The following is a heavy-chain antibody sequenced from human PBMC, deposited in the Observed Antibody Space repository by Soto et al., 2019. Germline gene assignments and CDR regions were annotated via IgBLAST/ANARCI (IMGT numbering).Heavy chain of an antibody. J-gene: IGHJ6*02. CDR3: ATPVRGAGYYGMDV. CDR1: GGSISSYH. V-gene: IGHV4-59*01. CDR2: IHYSGTT. Sequence: PSETLSLTCTVSGGSISSYHWSWIRQPPGKGLEWIGYIHYSGTTSYNPSLKSRVTISVDMSKDQFSLKLSSVTAADTAVYYCATPVRGAGYYGMDVWGQGTTVTVSS. D-gene: IGHD3-10*01.